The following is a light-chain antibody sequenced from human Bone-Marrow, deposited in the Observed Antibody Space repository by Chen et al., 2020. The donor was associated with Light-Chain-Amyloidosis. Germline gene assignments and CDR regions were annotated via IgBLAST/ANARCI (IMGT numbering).Light chain of an antibody. V-gene: IGKV3-15*01. J-gene: IGKJ2*01. Sequence: EIVMTQSPATLSVSPGERATLSCRASQSVSSNLAWYQQKPGQAPRLLIYSASTRATSIPARFSGSGSGTEFTLTISSLQSEDFAVYYCQQYTKWPPYTFGQGTKLEIK. CDR1: QSVSSN. CDR2: SAS. CDR3: QQYTKWPPYT.